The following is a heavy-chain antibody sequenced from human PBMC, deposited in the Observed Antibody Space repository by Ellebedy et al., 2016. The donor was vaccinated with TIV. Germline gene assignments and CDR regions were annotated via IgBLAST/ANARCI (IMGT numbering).Heavy chain of an antibody. Sequence: GESLKISCAASGFAFSPYGMTWIRQAPGKGLEWLSVISGGGQTIYSADSVRGRFTISRDNAKNSLFLQMPSLRAEDTAVYYCARKVPAPTTVPPNWYFDLWGRGTLVTVSS. V-gene: IGHV3-48*04. CDR3: ARKVPAPTTVPPNWYFDL. CDR2: ISGGGQTI. J-gene: IGHJ2*01. CDR1: GFAFSPYG. D-gene: IGHD4-17*01.